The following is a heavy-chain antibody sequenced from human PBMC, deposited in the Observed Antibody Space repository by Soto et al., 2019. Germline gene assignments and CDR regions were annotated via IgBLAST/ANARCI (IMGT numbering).Heavy chain of an antibody. J-gene: IGHJ4*02. D-gene: IGHD2-15*01. Sequence: ASVKVSCKASGYTFTSYDINWVRQATGQGLEWMGWMNPNSGNTGYAQKFQGRVTMTRNTSISTAYMELSSLRSEDTAVYYCARGVVVAANFDYWGQGTLVTVSS. V-gene: IGHV1-8*01. CDR2: MNPNSGNT. CDR1: GYTFTSYD. CDR3: ARGVVVAANFDY.